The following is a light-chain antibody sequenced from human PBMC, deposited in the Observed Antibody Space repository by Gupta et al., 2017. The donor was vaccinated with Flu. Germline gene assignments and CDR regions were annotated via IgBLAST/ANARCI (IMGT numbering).Light chain of an antibody. CDR2: AAS. CDR1: QSISSY. Sequence: PSSLSASVGDRVTITCRASQSISSYLNWYQQKPGKAPKLLIYAASSLQSGVPSRFSGSGSGTEFTLTISSLQPEDFATDYCQQSDSTLWTFGQGTKVEIK. V-gene: IGKV1-39*01. J-gene: IGKJ1*01. CDR3: QQSDSTLWT.